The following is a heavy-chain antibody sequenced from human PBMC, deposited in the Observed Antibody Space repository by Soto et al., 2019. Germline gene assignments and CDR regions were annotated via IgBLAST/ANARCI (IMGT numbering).Heavy chain of an antibody. CDR1: GGSISSGGYY. J-gene: IGHJ4*02. Sequence: SETLSLNCTVSGGSISSGGYYWDWIRQHPGKGLEWIGYISSSGSTYYNPSLRSRVTISVDTSKNQFSLRLNSVTAADTAVYYCATEDDYNNYFDPWGQGTLVTVSS. CDR2: ISSSGST. CDR3: ATEDDYNNYFDP. V-gene: IGHV4-31*03. D-gene: IGHD4-4*01.